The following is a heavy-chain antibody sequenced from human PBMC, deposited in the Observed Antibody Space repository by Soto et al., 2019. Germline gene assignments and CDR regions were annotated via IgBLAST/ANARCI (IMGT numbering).Heavy chain of an antibody. Sequence: EVQVLESGGGLVQPGGSLRLSCAGSGFTFINYAMNWVRQAPGKGLEWVSSISGGGDAAFFPDSVRGRFTISRDNSKNTVTLQMNSLGVDDTAVYYCARKSLGSTTRPNYWYFDLWGRGTLVTVSS. CDR2: ISGGGDAA. CDR3: ARKSLGSTTRPNYWYFDL. V-gene: IGHV3-23*01. J-gene: IGHJ2*01. D-gene: IGHD7-27*01. CDR1: GFTFINYA.